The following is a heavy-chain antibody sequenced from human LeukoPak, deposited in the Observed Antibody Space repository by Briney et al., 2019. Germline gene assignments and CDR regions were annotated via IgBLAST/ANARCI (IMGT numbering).Heavy chain of an antibody. CDR2: IYHSGIT. CDR1: GGSISSSHW. Sequence: SETLSLTCAVSGGSISSSHWWSWVRQPPGKGLEWIADIYHSGITNYNPSLKSRVTISIDKSKNQFSLKLSSVTAADTAVYYCARGDNSIASFDYWGQGTLVTVSS. V-gene: IGHV4-4*02. D-gene: IGHD4-23*01. J-gene: IGHJ4*02. CDR3: ARGDNSIASFDY.